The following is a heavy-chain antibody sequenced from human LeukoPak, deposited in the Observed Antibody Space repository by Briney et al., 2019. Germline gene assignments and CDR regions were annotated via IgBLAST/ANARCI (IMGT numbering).Heavy chain of an antibody. J-gene: IGHJ1*01. CDR1: GFTFSSYA. Sequence: PGGSLRLSCAASGFTFSSYAMSWVRQAPGKGLEWGSATSGSGGSTYYADSVKGRFTISRDNSKNTLYLQMRRLRAEDTAVYCYVNDLSRYFDWRNANWGQGALETVSS. CDR2: TSGSGGST. D-gene: IGHD3-9*01. V-gene: IGHV3-23*01. CDR3: VNDLSRYFDWRNAN.